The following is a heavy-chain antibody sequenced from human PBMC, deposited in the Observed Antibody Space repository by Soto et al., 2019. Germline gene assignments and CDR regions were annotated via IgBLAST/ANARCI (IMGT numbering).Heavy chain of an antibody. CDR1: RFIFISYG. J-gene: IGHJ1*01. CDR2: TSYDGNNK. D-gene: IGHD5-18*01. V-gene: IGHV3-30*03. Sequence: QVQLVESGGGVVQPGRSLRLSCAAPRFIFISYGMHWVRQAPGQGLEWLAVTSYDGNNKYYGDSVKGRFTISRDESKNTLYLQMNSLRPEDTAVYYCASTVDTTMVTWALGNWGQGTLVTVSS. CDR3: ASTVDTTMVTWALGN.